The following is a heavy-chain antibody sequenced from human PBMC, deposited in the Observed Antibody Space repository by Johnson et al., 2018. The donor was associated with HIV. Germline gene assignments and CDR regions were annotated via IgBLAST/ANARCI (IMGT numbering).Heavy chain of an antibody. D-gene: IGHD3-10*01. Sequence: VQLVESGGGLIQPGGSLRLSCAASGFTVSSNYMSWVRQAPGRGLEWVSVIYTGGSTYYAESVKNRFTISGDNSKNTLFLQMNSLRAEDTAVYYCARGLYYLYERGAFDIWGQGTMVTVSS. V-gene: IGHV3-66*01. J-gene: IGHJ3*02. CDR3: ARGLYYLYERGAFDI. CDR1: GFTVSSNY. CDR2: IYTGGST.